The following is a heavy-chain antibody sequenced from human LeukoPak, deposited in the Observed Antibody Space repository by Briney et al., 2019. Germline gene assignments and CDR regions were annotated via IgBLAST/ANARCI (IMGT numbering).Heavy chain of an antibody. D-gene: IGHD4-17*01. Sequence: PGGSLRLSCAASGFTVSSNYMSWVRQAPGKGLEWVSVIYSGGSTYYADSVKGRFTISRDNSKNTLYLQMNSLRAEDTAVYSCARASGPTVTIYYWGQGTLVTVSS. CDR3: ARASGPTVTIYY. CDR2: IYSGGST. V-gene: IGHV3-53*01. CDR1: GFTVSSNY. J-gene: IGHJ4*02.